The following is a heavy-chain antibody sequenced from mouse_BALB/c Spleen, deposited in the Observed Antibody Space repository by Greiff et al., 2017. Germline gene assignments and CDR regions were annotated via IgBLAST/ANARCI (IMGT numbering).Heavy chain of an antibody. D-gene: IGHD3-3*01. CDR1: GFSLTGYG. V-gene: IGHV2-6-7*01. CDR2: IWGDGST. J-gene: IGHJ4*01. CDR3: ARGDWYYAMDY. Sequence: QVQLKESGPGLVAPSQSLSITCTVSGFSLTGYGVNWVRQPPGKGLEWLGMIWGDGSTDYNSALKSRLSISKDNSNSQVFLKMNSLQTDDTARYYCARGDWYYAMDYWGQGTSVTVSS.